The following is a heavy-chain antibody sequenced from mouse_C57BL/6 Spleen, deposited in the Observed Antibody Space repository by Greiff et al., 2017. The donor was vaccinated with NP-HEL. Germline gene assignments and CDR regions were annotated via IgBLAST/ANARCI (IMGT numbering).Heavy chain of an antibody. D-gene: IGHD2-4*01. Sequence: QVQLQQSGAELVRPGASVTLSCKASGYTFTDYEMHWVKQTPVHGLEWIGAIDPETGGTAYNQKFKGKAILTADKSSSTAYMELRSLTSEDSAVYYCTRKDVRITFDYWGQGTTLTVSS. CDR1: GYTFTDYE. V-gene: IGHV1-15*01. CDR3: TRKDVRITFDY. J-gene: IGHJ2*01. CDR2: IDPETGGT.